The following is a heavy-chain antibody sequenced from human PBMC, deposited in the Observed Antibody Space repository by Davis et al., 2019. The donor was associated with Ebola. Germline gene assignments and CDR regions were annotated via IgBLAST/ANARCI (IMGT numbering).Heavy chain of an antibody. D-gene: IGHD5-18*01. CDR1: GFTFSSYA. V-gene: IGHV3-23*01. Sequence: GESLKISCAASGFTFSSYAMSWVRQAPGKGLEWVSAISGSGGSTYYADSVKGRFTISRDNSKNTLYLQMNSLRAEDTAVYYCARERERDTLYYYYGMDVWGQGTTITVSS. J-gene: IGHJ6*02. CDR3: ARERERDTLYYYYGMDV. CDR2: ISGSGGST.